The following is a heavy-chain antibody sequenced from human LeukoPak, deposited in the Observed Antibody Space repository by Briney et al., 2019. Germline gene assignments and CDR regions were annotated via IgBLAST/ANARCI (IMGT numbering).Heavy chain of an antibody. V-gene: IGHV3-30*18. CDR3: AKESRASSSWYVATGNYFDY. Sequence: PGGSLRLSCAASGFTVSSNYMSWVRQAPGKGLEWVAVISYDGSNKYYADSVKGRFTISRDNSKNTLYLQMNSLRAEDTAVYYCAKESRASSSWYVATGNYFDYWGQGTLVTVSS. CDR1: GFTVSSNY. J-gene: IGHJ4*02. D-gene: IGHD6-13*01. CDR2: ISYDGSNK.